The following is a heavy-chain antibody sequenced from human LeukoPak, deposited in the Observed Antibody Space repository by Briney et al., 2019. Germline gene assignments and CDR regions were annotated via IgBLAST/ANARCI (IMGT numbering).Heavy chain of an antibody. Sequence: ETLSLTCTVSGDSIISSDYYWGWIRQPPGKGLGWIGTISYSGSTYYNPSLQSRVTISVDTSKNQFSLELSSVTAADTAVYYCARGSRRLADFHYWGQGTLVTVSS. CDR1: GDSIISSDYY. CDR3: ARGSRRLADFHY. CDR2: ISYSGST. J-gene: IGHJ4*02. V-gene: IGHV4-39*01. D-gene: IGHD1-26*01.